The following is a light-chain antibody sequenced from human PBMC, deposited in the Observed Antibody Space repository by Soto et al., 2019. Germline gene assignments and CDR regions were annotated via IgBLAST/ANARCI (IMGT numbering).Light chain of an antibody. CDR3: QQYYNWPRT. CDR2: DAS. Sequence: EIVMTQSPATLSVSPGERVTLSCRASQSVSSDLAWYQQKPGQAPRLLIYDASTRASGIPARFSGSGSGTEFTLTISSLQPEDFAVYYCQQYYNWPRTFGQGTKVDIK. CDR1: QSVSSD. V-gene: IGKV3-15*01. J-gene: IGKJ1*01.